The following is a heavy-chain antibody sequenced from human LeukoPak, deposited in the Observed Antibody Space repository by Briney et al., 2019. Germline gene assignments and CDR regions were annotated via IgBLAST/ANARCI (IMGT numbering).Heavy chain of an antibody. Sequence: GGSRRLSWVDSGFTFTNAWMSWVRQAPGKGLEWIGRIKSKTDGETTNYAEPVRGRFTISRDDSKSAVYLQMNSLKIEDTAVYYCTTDLGTYYHGSQRLIPIDYWGQGTLVTVSS. CDR1: GFTFTNAW. CDR3: TTDLGTYYHGSQRLIPIDY. CDR2: IKSKTDGETT. V-gene: IGHV3-15*01. J-gene: IGHJ4*02. D-gene: IGHD3-10*01.